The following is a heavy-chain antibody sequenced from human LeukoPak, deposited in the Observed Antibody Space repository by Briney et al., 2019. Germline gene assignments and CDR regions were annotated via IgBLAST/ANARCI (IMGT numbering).Heavy chain of an antibody. CDR1: GGTFSSYA. D-gene: IGHD1-26*01. V-gene: IGHV1-69*13. J-gene: IGHJ3*02. CDR3: ATDGSGSYPDAFDI. Sequence: ASVKVSCKASGGTFSSYAISWVRQAPGQGLEWMGGIIPIFGTANYAQKFQGRVTITADESTSTAYMELSSLRSEDTAVYYCATDGSGSYPDAFDIWGQGTMVTVSS. CDR2: IIPIFGTA.